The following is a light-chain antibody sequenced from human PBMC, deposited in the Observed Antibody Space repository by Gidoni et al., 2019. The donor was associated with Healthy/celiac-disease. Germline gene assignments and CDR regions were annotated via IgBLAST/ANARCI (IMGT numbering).Light chain of an antibody. CDR3: QAWDSSSAV. J-gene: IGLJ2*01. CDR2: QDS. CDR1: KWGDKY. Sequence: SDEPPQRHSVSVSPGVTASSTCTGDKWGDKYACWYQQKPGQSPVLVIYQDSKRPSGSTERFSGSNSGITATLTISGTQAVDEADYYGQAWDSSSAVFGGGTKLTVL. V-gene: IGLV3-1*01.